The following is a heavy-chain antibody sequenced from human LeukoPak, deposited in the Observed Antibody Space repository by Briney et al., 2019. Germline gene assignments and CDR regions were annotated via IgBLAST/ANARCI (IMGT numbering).Heavy chain of an antibody. V-gene: IGHV3-23*01. CDR3: ANDASDYSSNLL. Sequence: GGSLRLSCAASGFTFSSYAMSWVRQAPGKGLEWVSAISGSGGSTYYADSVKGRFTISRDNSKNTLYLQMTGLSAEYTAVYYCANDASDYSSNLLWCQGTLVTVSS. D-gene: IGHD6-13*01. J-gene: IGHJ4*02. CDR1: GFTFSSYA. CDR2: ISGSGGST.